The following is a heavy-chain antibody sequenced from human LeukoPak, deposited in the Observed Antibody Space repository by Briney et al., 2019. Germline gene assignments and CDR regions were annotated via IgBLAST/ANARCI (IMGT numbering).Heavy chain of an antibody. J-gene: IGHJ4*02. V-gene: IGHV3-23*01. CDR3: AKGAIYDFWSGPKYYFDY. CDR1: GFTFSSYA. Sequence: GGSLRLSCAASGFTFSSYAVSWVRQAPGKGLEWVSAISGSGGSTYYADSVKGRFTISRDNSKNTLYLQMNSLRAEDTAVYYCAKGAIYDFWSGPKYYFDYWGQGTLVTVSS. D-gene: IGHD3-3*01. CDR2: ISGSGGST.